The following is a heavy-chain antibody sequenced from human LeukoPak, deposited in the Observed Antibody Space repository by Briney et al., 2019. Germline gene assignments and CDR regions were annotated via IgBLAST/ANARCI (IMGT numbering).Heavy chain of an antibody. CDR2: INHSGST. Sequence: SETLSLTCAVYGGSFSDYYWSWIRQPPGKGLEWIGEINHSGSTNSNPSLKSRVTISVDTSKNQFSLKLSSVTAADTAVYYCAREGGPYRPLDYSGQGTLVTVAS. J-gene: IGHJ4*02. CDR1: GGSFSDYY. CDR3: AREGGPYRPLDY. V-gene: IGHV4-34*01.